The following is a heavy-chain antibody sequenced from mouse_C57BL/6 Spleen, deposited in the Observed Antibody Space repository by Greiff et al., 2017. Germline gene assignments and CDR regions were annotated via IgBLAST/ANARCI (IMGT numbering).Heavy chain of an antibody. CDR3: ARSPAQAPVDY. D-gene: IGHD3-2*02. CDR1: GYTFTSYW. Sequence: QVQLQQSGAELVRPGSSVKLSCKASGYTFTSYWMHWVKQRPIQGLEWIGNIDPSDSETHYNQKFKDKATLTVDKSSSTAYMQLSSLTSEDSAVYYCARSPAQAPVDYWGQGTTLTVSS. J-gene: IGHJ2*01. V-gene: IGHV1-52*01. CDR2: IDPSDSET.